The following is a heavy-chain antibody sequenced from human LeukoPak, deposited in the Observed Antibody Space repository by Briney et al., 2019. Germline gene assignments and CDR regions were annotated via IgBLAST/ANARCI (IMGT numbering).Heavy chain of an antibody. V-gene: IGHV3-9*01. CDR2: ISWNSGSI. J-gene: IGHJ4*02. CDR3: AKDIYVKSVRGVTIDY. CDR1: GFTFDDYA. D-gene: IGHD3-10*01. Sequence: PGRSLRLSCAASGFTFDDYAMHWVRQAPGKGLEWVSGISWNSGSIGYADSVKGRFTISRDNAKNSLYLQLTSLRAEDTALYYCAKDIYVKSVRGVTIDYWGQGTLVTVSS.